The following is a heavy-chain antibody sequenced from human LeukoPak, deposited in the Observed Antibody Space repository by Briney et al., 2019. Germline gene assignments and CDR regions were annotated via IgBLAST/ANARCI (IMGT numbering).Heavy chain of an antibody. CDR2: IDPADGKT. CDR1: GYTFADYY. J-gene: IGHJ4*02. Sequence: ATVKISCKTSGYTFADYYIHWVQQAPGKGLQWMGRIDPADGKTKFSEKFQARVTITADTSTDTAYMELSSLRSDDTAVYYCARDTPITSALWGQGTLVTVSS. D-gene: IGHD1-14*01. CDR3: ARDTPITSAL. V-gene: IGHV1-69-2*01.